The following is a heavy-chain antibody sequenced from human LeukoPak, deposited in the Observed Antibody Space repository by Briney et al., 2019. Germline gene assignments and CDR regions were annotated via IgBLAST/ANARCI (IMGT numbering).Heavy chain of an antibody. CDR2: INPSGGST. CDR1: GYTFNNHY. V-gene: IGHV1-46*02. D-gene: IGHD6-19*01. J-gene: IGHJ4*02. CDR3: ARQGTYSSAIGMGY. Sequence: GASVKVSCTASGYTFNNHYMYWVRQAPGQGLEWMGVINPSGGSTSYAQKFQSRVTMTRDTSTRTVYMEVNSLRSEDTAVYYCARQGTYSSAIGMGYWGQGTLVTVSS.